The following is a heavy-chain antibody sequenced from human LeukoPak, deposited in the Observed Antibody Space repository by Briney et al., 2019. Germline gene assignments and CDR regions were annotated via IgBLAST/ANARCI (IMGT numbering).Heavy chain of an antibody. CDR3: AKDGILWFGELSLDY. J-gene: IGHJ4*02. Sequence: GGSLRLSCAASGFTFSSYAMSWARQAPGKGLEWVSAISGSGGSTYYADSVKGRFTISRDNSKNTLYLQMNSLRAEDTAVYYCAKDGILWFGELSLDYWGQGTLVTVSS. CDR2: ISGSGGST. V-gene: IGHV3-23*01. CDR1: GFTFSSYA. D-gene: IGHD3-10*01.